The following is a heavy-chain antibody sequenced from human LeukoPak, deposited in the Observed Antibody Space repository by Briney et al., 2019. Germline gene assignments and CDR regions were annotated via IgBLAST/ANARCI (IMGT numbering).Heavy chain of an antibody. J-gene: IGHJ4*02. CDR1: GFTFSDYH. CDR3: ARDLHYDSSGYYYY. D-gene: IGHD3-22*01. CDR2: ISSSGSTI. Sequence: GGSLRLSCAASGFTFSDYHMSWIRQAPGKGVEWVSYISSSGSTIYYADSVKGRFTIYRDNAKNSLFVQMNSLRGEDRAVYYCARDLHYDSSGYYYYWGQGTLVTVSS. V-gene: IGHV3-11*01.